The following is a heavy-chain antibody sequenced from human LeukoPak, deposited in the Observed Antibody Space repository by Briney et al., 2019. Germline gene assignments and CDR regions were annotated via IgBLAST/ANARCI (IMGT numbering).Heavy chain of an antibody. D-gene: IGHD2-2*03. J-gene: IGHJ6*02. CDR1: GYTFTSYD. V-gene: IGHV1-8*01. Sequence: ASVKVSCKASGYTFTSYDINWVRQATGQGLEWMGWMNPNSGNTGYAQKFQGRVTMTRNTSISTAYMELGSLRSEDTAVYYCARVKFGYCSSTSCYSGFGMDVWGQGTTVTVSS. CDR3: ARVKFGYCSSTSCYSGFGMDV. CDR2: MNPNSGNT.